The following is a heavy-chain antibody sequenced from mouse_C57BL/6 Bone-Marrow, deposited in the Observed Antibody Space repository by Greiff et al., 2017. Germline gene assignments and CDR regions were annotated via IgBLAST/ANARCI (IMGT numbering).Heavy chain of an antibody. CDR2: INPSNGGT. CDR1: GYTFTSYW. CDR3: ARSASIIPGRRAMDY. V-gene: IGHV1-53*01. Sequence: VQLQQPGTELVKPGASVKLSCKASGYTFTSYWMHWVKQRPGQGLEWIGNINPSNGGTNYNEKFKSKATLTVDKSSSTAYRQLSSLASEDPAVYYCARSASIIPGRRAMDYWGQGTSVTVSS. J-gene: IGHJ4*01. D-gene: IGHD5-1-1*01.